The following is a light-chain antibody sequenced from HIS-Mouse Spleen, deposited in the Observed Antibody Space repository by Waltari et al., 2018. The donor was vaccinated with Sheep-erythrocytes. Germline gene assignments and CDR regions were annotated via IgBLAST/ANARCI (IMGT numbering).Light chain of an antibody. Sequence: QSALTQPRSVSGSPGQSVTISCPGTSSDVGGYNSVSWYQQHPGKAPKLMNYDVSKRPSGVPDRFSGSKSGNTASLTISGLQAEDEADYYCCSYAGSYNHVFATGTKVTVL. CDR2: DVS. V-gene: IGLV2-11*01. CDR3: CSYAGSYNHV. J-gene: IGLJ1*01. CDR1: SSDVGGYNS.